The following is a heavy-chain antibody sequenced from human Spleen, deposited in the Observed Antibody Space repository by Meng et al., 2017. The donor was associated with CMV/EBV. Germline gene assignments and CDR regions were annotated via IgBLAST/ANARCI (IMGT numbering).Heavy chain of an antibody. Sequence: HVQLQQWVAGWLKPSETLSLTCAVYGGSFSGYYWNWIRQPPGKGLEWIGEINHSGSTNYNPSIKSRVTISVDTSKTQFSLKLSSVTAADTAVYYCARDRPPGAAAGEGFDPWGQGTLVTVSS. D-gene: IGHD6-13*01. CDR1: GGSFSGYY. CDR2: INHSGST. J-gene: IGHJ5*02. V-gene: IGHV4-34*01. CDR3: ARDRPPGAAAGEGFDP.